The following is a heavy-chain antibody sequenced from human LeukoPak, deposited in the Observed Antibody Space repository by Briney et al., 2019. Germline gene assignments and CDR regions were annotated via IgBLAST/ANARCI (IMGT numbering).Heavy chain of an antibody. CDR2: ISSSSSTI. CDR1: GFTFSSYS. Sequence: GGSLRLSCAASGFTFSSYSMNWVRQAPGKGLEWVSYISSSSSTIYYADSAKGRFTISRDNAKNSLYLQMNSLRAEDTAVYYCARNVRGRFDPWGQGTLVTVSS. V-gene: IGHV3-48*01. J-gene: IGHJ5*02. CDR3: ARNVRGRFDP. D-gene: IGHD6-25*01.